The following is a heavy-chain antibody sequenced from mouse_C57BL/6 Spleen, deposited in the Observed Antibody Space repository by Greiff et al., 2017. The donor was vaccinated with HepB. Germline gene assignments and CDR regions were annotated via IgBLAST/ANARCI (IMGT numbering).Heavy chain of an antibody. CDR3: GRGERRGAMDY. CDR1: GFSFNTYA. CDR2: IRSKSNNYAT. D-gene: IGHD2-12*01. V-gene: IGHV10-1*01. J-gene: IGHJ4*01. Sequence: EVKLMESGGGLVQPKGSLKLSCAASGFSFNTYAMNWVRQAPGKGLEWVARIRSKSNNYATYYADSVKDRFTISRDDSESMLYLQMNNLKTEDTAVDYCGRGERRGAMDYWGQGTSVTVSS.